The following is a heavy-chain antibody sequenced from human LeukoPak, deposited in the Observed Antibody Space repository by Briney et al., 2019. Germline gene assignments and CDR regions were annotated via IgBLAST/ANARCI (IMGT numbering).Heavy chain of an antibody. V-gene: IGHV3-23*01. D-gene: IGHD1-1*01. CDR3: AKGGERHTASDY. J-gene: IGHJ4*02. CDR2: ISGSGGAT. Sequence: PGGSLRLSCAASGFSFSYYGMSWVRQTPGKGLEWVSAISGSGGATYYAESVKGRFTISRDNSKNTLYLQMNSLRAEDTAIYYCAKGGERHTASDYWGQGTLVTVSS. CDR1: GFSFSYYG.